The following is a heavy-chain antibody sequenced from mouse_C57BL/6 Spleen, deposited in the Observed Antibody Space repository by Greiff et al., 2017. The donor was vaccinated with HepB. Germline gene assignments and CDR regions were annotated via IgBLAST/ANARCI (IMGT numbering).Heavy chain of an antibody. CDR2: IYPGGGYT. Sequence: VQLQQSGAELVRPGTSVKMSCKASGYTFTNYWIGWAKQRPGHGLEWIGDIYPGGGYTNYNEKFKGKATLTADKSSSTAYMQFSSLTSEDSAIYYCARGATVVEYYAMDYWGQGTSVTVSS. CDR3: ARGATVVEYYAMDY. V-gene: IGHV1-63*01. D-gene: IGHD1-1*01. J-gene: IGHJ4*01. CDR1: GYTFTNYW.